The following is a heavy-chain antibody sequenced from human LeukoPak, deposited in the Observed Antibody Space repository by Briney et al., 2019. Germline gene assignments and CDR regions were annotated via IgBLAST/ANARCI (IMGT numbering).Heavy chain of an antibody. CDR2: ISWNSGSI. V-gene: IGHV3-9*01. Sequence: GRSLRLSCAASGFTFDDYTMHWVRQAPGKGLEWVSGISWNSGSIGYADSVKGRFTISRDNSKNTLYLQMNSLRAEDTAVYYCARDRETYYDFWSGENWFDPWGQGTLVTVSS. D-gene: IGHD3-3*01. CDR1: GFTFDDYT. CDR3: ARDRETYYDFWSGENWFDP. J-gene: IGHJ5*02.